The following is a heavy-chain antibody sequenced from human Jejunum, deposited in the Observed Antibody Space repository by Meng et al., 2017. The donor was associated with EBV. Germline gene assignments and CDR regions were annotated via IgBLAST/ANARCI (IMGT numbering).Heavy chain of an antibody. CDR1: GYFNNNNKW. V-gene: IGHV4-4*02. Sequence: QWQTWGPGLVLPSGTLSLTFCVSGYFNNNNKWWSGVRQPPGKGLEWIGEIYHSGTTYYNPSLKSRVTTSLDTSESQFSLRLTSVTAADTAIYYCARASPERLLEYWGQGTLVTVSS. J-gene: IGHJ4*02. CDR3: ARASPERLLEY. D-gene: IGHD1-14*01. CDR2: IYHSGTT.